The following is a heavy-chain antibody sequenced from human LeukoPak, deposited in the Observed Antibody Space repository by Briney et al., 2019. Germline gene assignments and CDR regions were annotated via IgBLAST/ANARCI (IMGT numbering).Heavy chain of an antibody. V-gene: IGHV3-74*01. D-gene: IGHD3-22*01. CDR1: GFTFRRCW. CDR2: INSDGSST. CDR3: ARGYTAGGYYDDSSGYNSS. Sequence: QPGGSLRLSCAASGFTFRRCWMHWVRQAPGKGLVWVSRINSDGSSTSYADSVKGRFTISRDNAKNTLYLQMNSLRAEDTAVYYCARGYTAGGYYDDSSGYNSSWGQGTLVTVSS. J-gene: IGHJ5*02.